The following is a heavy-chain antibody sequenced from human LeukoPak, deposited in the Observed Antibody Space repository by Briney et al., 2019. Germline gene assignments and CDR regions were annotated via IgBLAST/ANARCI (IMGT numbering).Heavy chain of an antibody. CDR1: GFTFRTYW. Sequence: PGGSLRLSCAASGFTFRTYWMHWVRQAPGKGLEWVAATLYDGNRKYYVDSVKGRFTITRDNSENTLYLQMNSLRVEDTALYYCVRGKDYGGNNHFDYWGQGTLVTVSS. D-gene: IGHD4-23*01. CDR2: TLYDGNRK. V-gene: IGHV3-30*03. CDR3: VRGKDYGGNNHFDY. J-gene: IGHJ4*02.